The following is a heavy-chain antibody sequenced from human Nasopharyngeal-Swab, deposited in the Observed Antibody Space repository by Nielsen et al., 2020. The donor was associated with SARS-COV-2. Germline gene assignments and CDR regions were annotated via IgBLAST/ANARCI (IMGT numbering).Heavy chain of an antibody. CDR3: ALRSTSRLYLPGGGYFDY. Sequence: LRLSCTVSGGSISSGGYYWSWIRQHPGKGLEWIGYIYYSGSTYYNPSLKSRVTISVDTSKNQFSLKLSSVTAADTAVYYCALRSTSRLYLPGGGYFDYWGQGTLVTVSS. D-gene: IGHD2-2*01. CDR2: IYYSGST. CDR1: GGSISSGGYY. V-gene: IGHV4-31*08. J-gene: IGHJ4*02.